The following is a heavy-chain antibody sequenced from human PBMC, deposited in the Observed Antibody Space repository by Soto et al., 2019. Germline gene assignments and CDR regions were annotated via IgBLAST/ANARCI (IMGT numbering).Heavy chain of an antibody. CDR3: AKDQASGQGSFDS. CDR2: ISYDGSSQ. J-gene: IGHJ4*02. V-gene: IGHV3-30*18. CDR1: GFTFNIYG. Sequence: SLRLSCAASGFTFNIYGMHWVRQAPDKGLEWVALISYDGSSQYYADSVKGRFTISRDNSKNTLFLQTNGLRADDTAVYYCAKDQASGQGSFDSWGQGTLVTVSS.